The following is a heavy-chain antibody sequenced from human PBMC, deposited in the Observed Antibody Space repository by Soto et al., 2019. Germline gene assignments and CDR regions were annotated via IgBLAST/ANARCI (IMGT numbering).Heavy chain of an antibody. CDR3: AKRCSGSSSIGCLDY. CDR2: LSGDSSDR. D-gene: IGHD6-6*01. J-gene: IGHJ4*02. Sequence: GGSLRLSCAASGFTFRNYAMSWVRQAPGKGLEWVSSLSGDSSDRYYAASVLGRFTLSRDYSKNTLFLQMNSLRVEATAVYYGAKRCSGSSSIGCLDYWGQGTLVTVSS. V-gene: IGHV3-23*01. CDR1: GFTFRNYA.